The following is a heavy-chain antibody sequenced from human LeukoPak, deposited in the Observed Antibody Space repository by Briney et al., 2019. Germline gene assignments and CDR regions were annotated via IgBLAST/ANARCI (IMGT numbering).Heavy chain of an antibody. V-gene: IGHV4-31*03. D-gene: IGHD3-22*01. CDR2: IYYSGST. CDR3: ARVGRGSYYYDSSGSIDY. CDR1: GGSISSGGYY. Sequence: SETLSLTCTVSGGSISSGGYYWSWIRQHPGKGLEWIGYIYYSGSTYYNPSLKSRVTISVDTSKNQFSLKLSSVTAADTAVYYCARVGRGSYYYDSSGSIDYWGQGTLVTVSS. J-gene: IGHJ4*02.